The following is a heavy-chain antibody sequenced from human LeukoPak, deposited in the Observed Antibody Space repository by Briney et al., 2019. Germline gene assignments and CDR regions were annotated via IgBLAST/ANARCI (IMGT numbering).Heavy chain of an antibody. V-gene: IGHV1-2*02. J-gene: IGHJ4*02. CDR3: ARSGVYYYDRGALDY. Sequence: ASVKVSCKASGYTFTGYCMHWVRQAPGQGLEWMGWINPNSGGTNYAQKFQGRVTMTRDTSISTAYMELSRLRSDDTAVYYCARSGVYYYDRGALDYWGQGTLVTVSS. CDR2: INPNSGGT. D-gene: IGHD3-22*01. CDR1: GYTFTGYC.